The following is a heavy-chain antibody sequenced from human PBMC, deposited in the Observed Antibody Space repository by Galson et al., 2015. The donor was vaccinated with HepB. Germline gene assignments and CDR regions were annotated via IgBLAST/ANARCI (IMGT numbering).Heavy chain of an antibody. V-gene: IGHV1-2*02. J-gene: IGHJ5*01. CDR2: INPNSGRT. D-gene: IGHD2-2*01. CDR1: PYTFTKYY. CDR3: ARAVVPAAPSDS. Sequence: SVKVSCKASPYTFTKYYIHWVRQAPEQGLQWVGWINPNSGRTNYAPNLQDRVTMSRDTSINTVYMDLSSLRSDDSAIYFCARAVVPAAPSDSWGQGTLVTVSS.